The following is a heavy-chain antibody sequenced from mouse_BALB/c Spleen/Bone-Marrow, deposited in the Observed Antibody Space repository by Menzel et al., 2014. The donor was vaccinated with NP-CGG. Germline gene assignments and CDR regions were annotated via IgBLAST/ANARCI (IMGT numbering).Heavy chain of an antibody. CDR3: ARQLAYAMDY. J-gene: IGHJ4*01. D-gene: IGHD4-1*01. Sequence: EVMLVESGGGLVQPGGSLKLSCATSGFTFXDYYTYCVRQTPEKRLEWVAYITKGGGSTYYPDIVKGRFTISRDNAKNTLYLQMSRLKSEDTAMYYCARQLAYAMDYWGQGTSVTVSS. V-gene: IGHV5-12*02. CDR2: ITKGGGST. CDR1: GFTFXDYY.